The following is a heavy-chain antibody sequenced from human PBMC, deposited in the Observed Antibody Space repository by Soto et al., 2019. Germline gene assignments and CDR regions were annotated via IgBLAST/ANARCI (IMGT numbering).Heavy chain of an antibody. J-gene: IGHJ6*04. CDR2: IQSGGPT. D-gene: IGHD2-15*01. V-gene: IGHV3-66*01. Sequence: EVHLVESGGGLVQPGGSLRLSCAASGFTVSSKYMSWVRQAPGKGLEWVSLIQSGGPTYYADSVKGRFTICRDTSENTLHLQMDSLRAEDTAVYYCARDDVLCDGGRCYGVPLDVWGKGSKVTVSS. CDR1: GFTVSSKY. CDR3: ARDDVLCDGGRCYGVPLDV.